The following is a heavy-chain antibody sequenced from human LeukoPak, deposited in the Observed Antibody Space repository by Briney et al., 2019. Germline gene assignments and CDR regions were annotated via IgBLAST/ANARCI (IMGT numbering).Heavy chain of an antibody. V-gene: IGHV3-23*01. CDR1: GFTFSSYA. J-gene: IGHJ4*02. D-gene: IGHD6-19*01. CDR2: ISGSGGST. CDR3: AKDRAPFEEQWLPSVDY. Sequence: GAPLRLSCAASGFTFSSYAMSWVRQAPGKGLEWVSAISGSGGSTYYADSVKGRFTISRDNSKNTLYLQMNSLRAEDTAVYYCAKDRAPFEEQWLPSVDYWGQGTLVTVSS.